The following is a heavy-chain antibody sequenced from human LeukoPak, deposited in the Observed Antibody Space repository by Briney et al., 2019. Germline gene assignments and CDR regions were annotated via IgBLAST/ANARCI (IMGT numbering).Heavy chain of an antibody. J-gene: IGHJ4*02. CDR2: IKEDGTET. V-gene: IGHV3-7*03. Sequence: GGSLRLSCAASGFIFSSNWMSWVRLAPGKGLEWVANIKEDGTETYYVDSVKGRFTISRDNAKNSLYLQMNSLSVEDTAVYYCAKEGRSLQTYWGQGTLVTVSS. CDR3: AKEGRSLQTY. D-gene: IGHD5-24*01. CDR1: GFIFSSNW.